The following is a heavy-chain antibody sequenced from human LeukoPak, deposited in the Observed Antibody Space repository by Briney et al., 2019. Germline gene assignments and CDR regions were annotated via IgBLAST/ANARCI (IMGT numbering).Heavy chain of an antibody. CDR3: ARGKVPAAMMNWFDP. Sequence: PGGSLRLSCAASGFTVSSNSMIWVRQAPGKGLVWVSRINSDGSSTSYADSVKGRFTISRDNAKNTLYLQMNSLRAEDTAVYYCARGKVPAAMMNWFDPWGQGTLVTVSS. CDR1: GFTVSSNS. D-gene: IGHD2-2*01. CDR2: INSDGSST. V-gene: IGHV3-74*01. J-gene: IGHJ5*02.